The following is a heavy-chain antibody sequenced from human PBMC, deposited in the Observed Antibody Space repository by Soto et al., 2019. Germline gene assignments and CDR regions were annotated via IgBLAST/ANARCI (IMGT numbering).Heavy chain of an antibody. CDR3: AHRPGGSGFRYYFDY. Sequence: SGPNAGEPTQTLTLTCSFSGFSLTSSGVGVGWFRQPPGKALEWLGLIYWNDDDRYRASLHSRLTITKDTSKNQVVLTMTNMDPEDTATYYCAHRPGGSGFRYYFDYWGQGTLVTVSS. CDR2: IYWNDDD. V-gene: IGHV2-5*01. CDR1: GFSLTSSGVG. D-gene: IGHD6-19*01. J-gene: IGHJ4*02.